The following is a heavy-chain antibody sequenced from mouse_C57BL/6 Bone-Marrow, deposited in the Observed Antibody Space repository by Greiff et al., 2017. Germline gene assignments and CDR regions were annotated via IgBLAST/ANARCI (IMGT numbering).Heavy chain of an antibody. CDR1: GYTFTDYY. CDR2: IYPGSGNT. V-gene: IGHV1-76*01. Sequence: VQLVESGAELVRPGASVKLSCKASGYTFTDYYINWVKQRPGQGLEWIARIYPGSGNTYYNEKFKGKATLTAEKSSSTAYMQLSSLTSEDSAVYFCARSGYSWFACWGQGTLVTVSA. CDR3: ARSGYSWFAC. D-gene: IGHD3-1*01. J-gene: IGHJ3*01.